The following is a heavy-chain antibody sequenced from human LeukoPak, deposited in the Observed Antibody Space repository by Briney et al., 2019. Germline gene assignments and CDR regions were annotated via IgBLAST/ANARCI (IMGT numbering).Heavy chain of an antibody. CDR3: ARGTSSSWYAWFDP. Sequence: SSETLSLTCTVSGGSISSYYWSWIRQPPGKGLEWIGYIYYSGSTNYNPSLKSRVTISVDTSKNQFSLRLSSVTAADTAVYYCARGTSSSWYAWFDPWGQGTLVTVSS. CDR1: GGSISSYY. D-gene: IGHD6-13*01. CDR2: IYYSGST. J-gene: IGHJ5*02. V-gene: IGHV4-59*01.